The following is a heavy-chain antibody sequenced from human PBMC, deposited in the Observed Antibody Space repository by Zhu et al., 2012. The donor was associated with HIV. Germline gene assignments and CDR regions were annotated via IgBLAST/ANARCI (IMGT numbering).Heavy chain of an antibody. V-gene: IGHV4-38-2*01. Sequence: QVQLQESGPGLVKPSETLSLTCAVSGYSISSGYYWGWIRQPPGKGLEWIGSIYHSGSTYYNPSLKSRVTISVDTSKNQFSLKLSSVTAADTAVYYCARQFGRFGELLSYAFDIWGQGTMVTVSS. D-gene: IGHD3-10*01. J-gene: IGHJ3*02. CDR1: GYSISSGYY. CDR3: ARQFGRFGELLSYAFDI. CDR2: IYHSGST.